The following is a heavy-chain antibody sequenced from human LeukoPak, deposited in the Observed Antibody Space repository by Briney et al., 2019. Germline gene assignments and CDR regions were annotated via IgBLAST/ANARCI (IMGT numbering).Heavy chain of an antibody. D-gene: IGHD1-1*01. Sequence: GGSLILAWAAAGFSFSNYLMIWVRQAPAKGLEWVANIKQDGSEQYYVDSVKGLFTISRDNAKNSLYLQMNSLRAEDTPVYYCARARFGTAGADYWGQGALVTVSS. V-gene: IGHV3-7*03. J-gene: IGHJ4*02. CDR2: IKQDGSEQ. CDR3: ARARFGTAGADY. CDR1: GFSFSNYL.